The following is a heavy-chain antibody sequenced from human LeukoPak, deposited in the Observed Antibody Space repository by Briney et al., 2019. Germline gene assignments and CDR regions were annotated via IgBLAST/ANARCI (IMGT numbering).Heavy chain of an antibody. V-gene: IGHV3-7*01. D-gene: IGHD3-10*01. J-gene: IGHJ5*02. CDR3: GRWGVNAGLDR. CDR2: IWPDGSDK. Sequence: GGSLRLSCAASRFTFSDYWMAWVRQAPGEGLEWVANIWPDGSDKYHVDSVRGRFTISRDNAQYSVNLQMNSLRAEDSGVYYCGRWGVNAGLDRWGQGTLVIVSS. CDR1: RFTFSDYW.